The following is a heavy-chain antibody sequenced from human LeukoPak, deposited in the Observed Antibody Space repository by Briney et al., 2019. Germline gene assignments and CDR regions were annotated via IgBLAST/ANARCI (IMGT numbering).Heavy chain of an antibody. CDR2: IKSKTDGGTT. D-gene: IGHD6-19*01. V-gene: IGHV3-15*01. J-gene: IGHJ3*02. CDR1: GFTFSNAW. CDR3: TTDPITFSIAVAGTDAFDI. Sequence: GGSLRLSCAASGFTFSNAWMSWVRQAPGKGLEWVGRIKSKTDGGTTDYAAPVKGRFTISRDDSKNTLYLQMNSLKTEDTAVYYCTTDPITFSIAVAGTDAFDIWGQGTMVTVSS.